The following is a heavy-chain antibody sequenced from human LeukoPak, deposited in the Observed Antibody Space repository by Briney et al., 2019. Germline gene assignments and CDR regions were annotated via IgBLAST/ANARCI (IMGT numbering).Heavy chain of an antibody. CDR3: ARGVNSTFDV. CDR2: TYRGSTS. Sequence: QTLSLTCAISGDSVSSNSVAWNWISQSPSRGLEWLGSTYRGSTSYAVSVKSRITINSETSKNQFSMQLSSVTHEDTAVYFCARGVNSTFDVWGQGTMVTVSS. V-gene: IGHV6-1*01. CDR1: GDSVSSNSVA. J-gene: IGHJ3*01. D-gene: IGHD3-10*01.